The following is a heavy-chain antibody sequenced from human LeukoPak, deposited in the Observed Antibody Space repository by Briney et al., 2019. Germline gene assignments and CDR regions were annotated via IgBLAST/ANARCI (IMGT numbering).Heavy chain of an antibody. V-gene: IGHV1-8*03. CDR1: GGTFSSYA. Sequence: ASVKVSCKASGGTFSSYAISWVRQATGQGLEWMGWMNPNSGNTGYAQKFQGRVTITRNTSISTAYMELSSLRSEDTAVYYCARAYSSGWSPDWGQGTLVTVSS. J-gene: IGHJ4*02. CDR2: MNPNSGNT. D-gene: IGHD6-19*01. CDR3: ARAYSSGWSPD.